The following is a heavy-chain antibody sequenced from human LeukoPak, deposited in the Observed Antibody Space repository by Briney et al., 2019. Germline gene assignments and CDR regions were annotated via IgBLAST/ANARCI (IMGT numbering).Heavy chain of an antibody. CDR2: INHSGST. V-gene: IGHV4-34*01. CDR3: ARRARYFDWLLYASPFDY. CDR1: GGSFSGYY. J-gene: IGHJ4*02. D-gene: IGHD3-9*01. Sequence: SETLSLTCAVYGGSFSGYYWSWIRQPPGKGLEWIGEINHSGSTNYNPSLKSRVTISVDTSKNQFSLKLSSVTAADTAVYYCARRARYFDWLLYASPFDYWGQGTLVTVSS.